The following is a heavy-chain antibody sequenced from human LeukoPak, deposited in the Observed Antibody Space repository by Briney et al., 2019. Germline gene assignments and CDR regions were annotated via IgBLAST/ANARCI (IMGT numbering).Heavy chain of an antibody. Sequence: PGGSLRLSCAASGFTSSFYGMSWVRQAPGKGLEWVSGISGSGGSTYYANSVKGRFTISRDNAKNSVYLQMNSLRAEDTAVYYCARETYYGSGSYSDFALDYWGQGTLVTVSS. D-gene: IGHD3-10*01. CDR1: GFTSSFYG. V-gene: IGHV3-23*01. CDR2: ISGSGGST. CDR3: ARETYYGSGSYSDFALDY. J-gene: IGHJ4*02.